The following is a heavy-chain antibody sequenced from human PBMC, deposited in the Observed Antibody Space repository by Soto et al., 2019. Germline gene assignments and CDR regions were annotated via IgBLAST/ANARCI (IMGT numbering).Heavy chain of an antibody. Sequence: ASVKVSCKASGYTFTSYGISWVRQAPGQGLEWMGWISAYNGNTYYADSVKGRFTISRDNSMNTLYLQMNTLRAEDTAVYYCAKVSSSWYSGFFDLWGQGTLVTVSS. CDR3: AKVSSSWYSGFFDL. V-gene: IGHV1-18*01. D-gene: IGHD6-13*01. CDR2: ISAYNGNT. CDR1: GYTFTSYG. J-gene: IGHJ4*02.